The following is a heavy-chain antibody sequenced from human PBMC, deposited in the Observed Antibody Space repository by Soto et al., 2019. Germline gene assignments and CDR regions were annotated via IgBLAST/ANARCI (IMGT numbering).Heavy chain of an antibody. CDR1: GYTFTSYG. CDR2: ISAYNGNT. J-gene: IGHJ5*02. Sequence: ASVKVSCKASGYTFTSYGISWVRQAPGQGLEWMGWISAYNGNTNYAQKLQGRVTMTTDTSTSTAYMELRSLRSDDTAVYYCVRSSGSYPYNWFDPWGQGTLVTVSS. CDR3: VRSSGSYPYNWFDP. D-gene: IGHD1-26*01. V-gene: IGHV1-18*01.